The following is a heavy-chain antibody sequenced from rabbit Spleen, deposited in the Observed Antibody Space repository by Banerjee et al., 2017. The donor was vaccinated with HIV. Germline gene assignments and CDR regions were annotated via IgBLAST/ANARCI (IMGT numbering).Heavy chain of an antibody. J-gene: IGHJ4*01. V-gene: IGHV1S45*01. D-gene: IGHD4-1*01. CDR1: GFAFSRGYD. CDR3: VREDALTHSCAFNL. CDR2: IYTGNVKS. Sequence: QEQLVESGGGLVKPGASLTLTCNASGFAFSRGYDMCWVRQAPGKGLEWIGSIYTGNVKSYYASWAKGRFTISKSSSTTVTLQRTSLTVSDTSTYFFVREDALTHSCAFNLWGEGGLVTV.